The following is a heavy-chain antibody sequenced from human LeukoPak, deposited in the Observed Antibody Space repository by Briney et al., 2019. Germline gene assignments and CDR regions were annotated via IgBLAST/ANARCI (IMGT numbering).Heavy chain of an antibody. D-gene: IGHD3-3*01. CDR2: FDPEDGET. CDR3: ARGRPSQYDFWSGYYNNYYMDV. V-gene: IGHV1-24*01. Sequence: GASVKVSCKVSGYTLTELSMHWVRQAPGKGLEWMGGFDPEDGETIYAQKLQGRVTMTTDTSTSTAYMELRSLRSDDTAVYYCARGRPSQYDFWSGYYNNYYMDVWGKGTTVTVSS. J-gene: IGHJ6*03. CDR1: GYTLTELS.